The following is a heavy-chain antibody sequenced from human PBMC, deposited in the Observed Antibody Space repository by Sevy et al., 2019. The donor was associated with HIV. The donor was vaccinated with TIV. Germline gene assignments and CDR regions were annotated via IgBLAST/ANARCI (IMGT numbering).Heavy chain of an antibody. CDR2: IYYSGST. V-gene: IGHV4-59*01. Sequence: SETLSLTCTVSGGSISSYYWSWIRQPPGKGLEWIGYIYYSGSTNYNPSLKSRVTISVDTSKNQFSLKLSSVTAADTAAYYCARVGIVGATSGAFDIWGQGTMVTVSS. D-gene: IGHD1-26*01. J-gene: IGHJ3*02. CDR3: ARVGIVGATSGAFDI. CDR1: GGSISSYY.